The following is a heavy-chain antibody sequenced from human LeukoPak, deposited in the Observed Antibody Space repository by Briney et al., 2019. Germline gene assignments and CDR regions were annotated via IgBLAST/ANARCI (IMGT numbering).Heavy chain of an antibody. CDR2: TSDANT. D-gene: IGHD2-2*01. J-gene: IGHJ4*02. CDR3: AIRGPAMPPQF. Sequence: GGSLRLSCAASGFTFRSYGITWVRQAPGKGLEWVSDTSDANTYYADSVQGRFNISRDYSKNTVYLQMDSLRADDTAVYKCAIRGPAMPPQFWGQGTLVTVSS. V-gene: IGHV3-23*01. CDR1: GFTFRSYG.